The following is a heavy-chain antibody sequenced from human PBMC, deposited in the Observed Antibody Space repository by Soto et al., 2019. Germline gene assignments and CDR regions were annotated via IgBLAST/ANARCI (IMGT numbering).Heavy chain of an antibody. V-gene: IGHV1-69*01. Sequence: QVQLVQSGAEVKKPGSSVKVSCKASGGTFSSYAISWVRQAPGQGLECMGGITPLFGTANYAQKFQGRGTITADESTSTAYMELSSLRSEDTAVYYCARVSSTGIDCGDYKPYWYFDLWGRGTLVTVSS. CDR2: ITPLFGTA. CDR1: GGTFSSYA. D-gene: IGHD4-17*01. CDR3: ARVSSTGIDCGDYKPYWYFDL. J-gene: IGHJ2*01.